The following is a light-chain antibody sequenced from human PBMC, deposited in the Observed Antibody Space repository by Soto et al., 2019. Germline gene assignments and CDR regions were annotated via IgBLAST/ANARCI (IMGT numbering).Light chain of an antibody. CDR2: SNN. J-gene: IGLJ3*02. CDR3: AARDDSLNGWV. Sequence: QSVLTQPPSASGTPGQRVTISCSGSSSNIGSRTVNWYQQLPGTAPKLLIYSNNQRPSAVPDRFTGSKSGTSASLAISGLQSEDAADYYCAARDDSLNGWVFGGGTKPTVL. V-gene: IGLV1-44*01. CDR1: SSNIGSRT.